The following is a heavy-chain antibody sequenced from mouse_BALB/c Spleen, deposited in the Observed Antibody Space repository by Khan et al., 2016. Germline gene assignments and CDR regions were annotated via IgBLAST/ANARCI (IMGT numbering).Heavy chain of an antibody. J-gene: IGHJ1*01. Sequence: QIRLVQSGPELKKPGETVKISCKASGYTLANYGVIWVKQAPGKGLKWMVWINTYTGEPIYADDFKGRFAFSLETSASIVYLEINNLKNEDTATYFCARDFGNYGYFDVWGAGTTVTVSS. D-gene: IGHD2-1*01. CDR2: INTYTGEP. V-gene: IGHV9-3-1*01. CDR3: ARDFGNYGYFDV. CDR1: GYTLANYG.